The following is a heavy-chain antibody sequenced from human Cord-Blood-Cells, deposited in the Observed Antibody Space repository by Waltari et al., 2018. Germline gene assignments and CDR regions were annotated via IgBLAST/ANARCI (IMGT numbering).Heavy chain of an antibody. D-gene: IGHD3-16*01. CDR2: IKQEGSEK. J-gene: IGHJ4*02. Sequence: EVQLVESGGGLVQPGGSLRLSCAASGSTFSSYWMSWVRQAPGKGLEWVANIKQEGSEKYYVDSVKGRFTISRDNAKNSLYLQMNSLRAEDTAVYYCARDEGLGDFDYWGQGTLVTVSS. CDR1: GSTFSSYW. CDR3: ARDEGLGDFDY. V-gene: IGHV3-7*01.